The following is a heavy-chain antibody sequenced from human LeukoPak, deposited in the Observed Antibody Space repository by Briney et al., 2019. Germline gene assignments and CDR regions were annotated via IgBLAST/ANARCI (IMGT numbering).Heavy chain of an antibody. CDR1: GGSFSGYY. Sequence: PSETLSLTCAVYGGSFSGYYWSWIRQPPGKGLEWIGEINHSGSTNHNPSLKSRVTISVDTSKNQFSLRLSSVPAADTAVYYCARGGSIAAAGTGYFFDYWGQGTLVTVSS. CDR3: ARGGSIAAAGTGYFFDY. V-gene: IGHV4-34*01. D-gene: IGHD6-13*01. CDR2: INHSGST. J-gene: IGHJ4*02.